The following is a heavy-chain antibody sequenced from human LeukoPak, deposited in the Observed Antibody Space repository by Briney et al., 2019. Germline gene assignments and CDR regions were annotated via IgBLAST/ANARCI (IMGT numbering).Heavy chain of an antibody. CDR2: IKSKNVGGTT. CDR1: GFVFTNYW. CDR3: TSHAAFDP. Sequence: PGGSLRLSCAASGFVFTNYWMSWIRQAPGKGLEWVGRIKSKNVGGTTDYAAPVKGRFTISRDDSKNTVYLEMNSLKIEDTAVYYCTSHAAFDPWGQGTLVTVSS. J-gene: IGHJ5*02. V-gene: IGHV3-15*01.